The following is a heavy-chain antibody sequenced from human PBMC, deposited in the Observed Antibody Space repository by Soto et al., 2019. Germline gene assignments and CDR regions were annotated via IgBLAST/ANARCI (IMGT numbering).Heavy chain of an antibody. J-gene: IGHJ5*02. CDR2: IYYSGGT. CDR1: GDSISSYY. V-gene: IGHV4-59*01. Sequence: PSETLSLTCTVSGDSISSYYWSWIRQPPGKGLEWIGYIYYSGGTNYNPSLMSRVTISLDTSKNQFSLKLTSVTAADTAVYYCARSYFDSSGYRLDPWGQGTLVTVSS. CDR3: ARSYFDSSGYRLDP. D-gene: IGHD3-22*01.